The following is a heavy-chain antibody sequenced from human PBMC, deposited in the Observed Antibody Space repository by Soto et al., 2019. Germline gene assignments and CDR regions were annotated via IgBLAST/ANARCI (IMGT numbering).Heavy chain of an antibody. J-gene: IGHJ4*02. D-gene: IGHD3-3*01. CDR1: GGSISSYY. V-gene: IGHV4-59*01. Sequence: SETLSLTCTVSGGSISSYYWSWIRQPPGKGLEWIGYIYYSGSTNYNPSLKSRVTISVDTSKNQFSLKLSSVTAADTAVYYCAREERITIFGGADYWGQGTLVTVSS. CDR2: IYYSGST. CDR3: AREERITIFGGADY.